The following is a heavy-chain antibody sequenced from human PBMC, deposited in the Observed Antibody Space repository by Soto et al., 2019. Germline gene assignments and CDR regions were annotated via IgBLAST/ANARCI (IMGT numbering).Heavy chain of an antibody. CDR2: IYYTGST. CDR3: ARATYSYDRSGYLYYFDY. J-gene: IGHJ4*02. CDR1: GGSISTYY. V-gene: IGHV4-59*01. Sequence: QVQLQESGPGLVKPSETLSLTCTVSGGSISTYYWTWIRQPPGKGLEWIGHIYYTGSTNYNPSLKSRVTVAVDTSKSQFSLKLSSVTAADTAVYYCARATYSYDRSGYLYYFDYWGQGTLVTVSS. D-gene: IGHD3-22*01.